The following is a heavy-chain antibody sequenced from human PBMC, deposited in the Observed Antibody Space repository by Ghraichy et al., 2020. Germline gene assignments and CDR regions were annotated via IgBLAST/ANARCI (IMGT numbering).Heavy chain of an antibody. V-gene: IGHV4-30-2*01. Sequence: SETPSLTCAVSGDSIYSGGYSWTWIRQPPGKGLEWIGYIYQSGSTYYNPSLKSRVTMSLDRSKNQFSLRLSSATAADTAVYYCAREGGGTDDDFFDYWGQGALVTVSS. CDR2: IYQSGST. CDR1: GDSIYSGGYS. CDR3: AREGGGTDDDFFDY. D-gene: IGHD3-16*01. J-gene: IGHJ4*02.